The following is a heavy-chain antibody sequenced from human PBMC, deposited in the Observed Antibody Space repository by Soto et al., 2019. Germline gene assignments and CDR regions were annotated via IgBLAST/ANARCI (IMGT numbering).Heavy chain of an antibody. J-gene: IGHJ3*02. CDR1: EFTFSAYW. V-gene: IGHV3-7*04. Sequence: PGGSLRLSCAASEFTFSAYWMTWVRQAPGKGLEWVANIKKDGGEKFYVDSVKGRFTISRDNAKNSLYLQMNSLRAEDTAVYYCVRAPYGGSFDIGGKGKMVTVS. D-gene: IGHD1-26*01. CDR2: IKKDGGEK. CDR3: VRAPYGGSFDI.